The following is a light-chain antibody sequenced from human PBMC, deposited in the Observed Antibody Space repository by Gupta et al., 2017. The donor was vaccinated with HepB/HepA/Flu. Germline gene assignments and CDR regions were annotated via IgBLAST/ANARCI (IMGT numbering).Light chain of an antibody. J-gene: IGLJ2*01. CDR1: SSDVGSFNR. Sequence: SALTQHPSVSGSPGQSVTISCTGTSSDVGSFNRVSWYQQPQGTAPKLMIYEVSNRPSGIPDRFSGSKSGNTATLTIAGLQAEDEADYYCSACTSGSALLVFGGGTKLTVL. V-gene: IGLV2-18*02. CDR2: EVS. CDR3: SACTSGSALLV.